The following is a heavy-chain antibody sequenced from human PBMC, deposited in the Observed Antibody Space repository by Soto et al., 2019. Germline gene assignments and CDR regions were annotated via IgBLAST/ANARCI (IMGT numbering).Heavy chain of an antibody. D-gene: IGHD5-18*01. V-gene: IGHV3-30-3*01. CDR1: GFTFSSYA. Sequence: SLRLSCAASGFTFSSYAMHWVRQAPGKGLEWVAVISYDGSNKYYADSVKGRFTISRDNSKNTLYLQMNSLRAEDTAVYYCASPLWLEHAFDIWGQGTMVTVSS. CDR3: ASPLWLEHAFDI. J-gene: IGHJ3*02. CDR2: ISYDGSNK.